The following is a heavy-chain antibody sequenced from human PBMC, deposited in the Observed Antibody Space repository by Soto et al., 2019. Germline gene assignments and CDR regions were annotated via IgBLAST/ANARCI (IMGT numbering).Heavy chain of an antibody. J-gene: IGHJ4*02. CDR2: INHSGST. V-gene: IGHV4-34*01. Sequence: QVQLQQWGAGLLKPSETLSLTCAVYGGSFSGYYWSWIRQPPGKGLEWIGEINHSGSTNYNPSLKSRVTISVDTSKNQFSLKLSSVTAADTAVYYCARYQLTRIVAIDYWGQGTLVTVSS. CDR1: GGSFSGYY. D-gene: IGHD5-12*01. CDR3: ARYQLTRIVAIDY.